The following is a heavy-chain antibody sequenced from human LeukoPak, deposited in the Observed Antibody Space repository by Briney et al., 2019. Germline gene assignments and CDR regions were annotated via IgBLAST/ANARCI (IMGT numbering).Heavy chain of an antibody. V-gene: IGHV3-66*01. J-gene: IGHJ4*02. CDR2: LYSGSST. Sequence: PGGSLRLSCAAPGFTVSSNYMSWIRQAPGKGLEWVSILYSGSSTYYADSVKGRFTISRDTSRNTLYLQMNSLRAEDTAIYYCARARTYSSGWWYYFDYWGQGTLVTVSS. CDR1: GFTVSSNY. CDR3: ARARTYSSGWWYYFDY. D-gene: IGHD6-19*01.